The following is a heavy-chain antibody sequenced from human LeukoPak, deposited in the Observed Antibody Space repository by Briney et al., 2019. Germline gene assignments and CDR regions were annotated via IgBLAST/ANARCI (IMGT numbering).Heavy chain of an antibody. CDR3: ARRRYDFWSGSPLSYGMDV. CDR2: INHSGST. CDR1: GGSFSGYY. V-gene: IGHV4-34*01. D-gene: IGHD3-3*01. J-gene: IGHJ6*02. Sequence: SETLSLTCAVYGGSFSGYYWSWIRQPPGKGLEWIGEINHSGSTNYNPSLKSRVTISVDTSKNQFSLKLSSVTAADTAVYYCARRRYDFWSGSPLSYGMDVWGQGTTVTVSS.